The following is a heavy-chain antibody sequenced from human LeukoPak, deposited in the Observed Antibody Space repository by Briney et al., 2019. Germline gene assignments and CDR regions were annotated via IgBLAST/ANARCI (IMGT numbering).Heavy chain of an antibody. D-gene: IGHD6-13*01. CDR2: IIPIFGTA. CDR1: GGTFSSYA. J-gene: IGHJ6*03. Sequence: SVKVSCKASGGTFSSYAISWVRQAPGQGLEWMGGIIPIFGTANYAQKFQGRVTITTDESTSTAYMELSSLRSEDTAVYYCARVRQLVLNYYYYMDVWGKGTTVTVSS. V-gene: IGHV1-69*05. CDR3: ARVRQLVLNYYYYMDV.